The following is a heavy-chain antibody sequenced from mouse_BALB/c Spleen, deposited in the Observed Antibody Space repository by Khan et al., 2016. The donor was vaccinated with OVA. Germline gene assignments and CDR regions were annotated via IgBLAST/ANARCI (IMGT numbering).Heavy chain of an antibody. J-gene: IGHJ3*01. CDR1: GYTFTTYW. D-gene: IGHD3-1*01. V-gene: IGHV1-7*01. CDR3: ARKGLYCFFAY. Sequence: VQLQESGAELAKPGASVKMSCKASGYTFTTYWMHWVKQRPGQGLEWIGYLDPSTGYTEYNQKLKDKATLNTDKSYSTAYRQLGRQTSGYSAIYYCARKGLYCFFAYLGQGTLVTVSA. CDR2: LDPSTGYT.